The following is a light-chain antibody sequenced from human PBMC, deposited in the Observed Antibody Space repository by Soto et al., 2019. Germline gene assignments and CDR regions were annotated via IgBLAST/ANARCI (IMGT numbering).Light chain of an antibody. Sequence: IHTTLNPYTLSPPVGDRLTITCRASQTLSKWLAWYQQKPERPPKLLIYKASSLQSGVPSRFSGSGSGTEFTLTISSLQPDDFATYYCQQYNSYFWTFGQGTKVDIK. CDR2: KAS. V-gene: IGKV1-5*03. J-gene: IGKJ1*01. CDR3: QQYNSYFWT. CDR1: QTLSKW.